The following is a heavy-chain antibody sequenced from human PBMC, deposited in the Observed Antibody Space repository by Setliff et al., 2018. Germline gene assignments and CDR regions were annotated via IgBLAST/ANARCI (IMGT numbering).Heavy chain of an antibody. CDR3: ARGGTSRYFDY. V-gene: IGHV4-59*01. J-gene: IGHJ4*02. CDR1: GGSISTYY. D-gene: IGHD5-12*01. Sequence: SETLSLTCTVSGGSISTYYWSWIRQPPGKGLEWIGYVDYSGIANYSPSLKSRLTISVDTSKNQFSLKLRSVTAADTAVYYCARGGTSRYFDYWGQGTPVTVSS. CDR2: VDYSGIA.